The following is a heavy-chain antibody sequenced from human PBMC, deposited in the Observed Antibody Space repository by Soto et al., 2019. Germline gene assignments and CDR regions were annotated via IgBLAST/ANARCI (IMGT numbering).Heavy chain of an antibody. Sequence: PGEPLKISCKGSGYSFTSYWIGWVRQMPGKGLEWMGIIYPGDSDTRYSPSFQGQVTISADKSISTAYLQWSSLKASDTAMYYCATRYCSGGSCADAFDIWGQGTMVTVSS. CDR2: IYPGDSDT. V-gene: IGHV5-51*01. CDR3: ATRYCSGGSCADAFDI. D-gene: IGHD2-15*01. CDR1: GYSFTSYW. J-gene: IGHJ3*02.